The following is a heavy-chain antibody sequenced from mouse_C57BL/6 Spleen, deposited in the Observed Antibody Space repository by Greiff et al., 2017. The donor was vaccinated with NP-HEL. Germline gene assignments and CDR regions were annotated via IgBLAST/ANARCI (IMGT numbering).Heavy chain of an antibody. CDR3: AINTVVAEGDFDY. Sequence: EVQLQQSGPELVKPGASVKMSCKASGYTFTDYNMHWVKQSHGKSLEWIGNINPNNGGTSYNQKFKGKATLTVNKSSSTAYMELRSLTSEDTAVYYCAINTVVAEGDFDYWGQGTTLTVSS. CDR1: GYTFTDYN. J-gene: IGHJ2*01. V-gene: IGHV1-22*01. D-gene: IGHD1-1*01. CDR2: INPNNGGT.